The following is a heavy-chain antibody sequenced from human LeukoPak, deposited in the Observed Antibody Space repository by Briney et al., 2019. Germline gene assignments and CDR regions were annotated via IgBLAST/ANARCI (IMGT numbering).Heavy chain of an antibody. D-gene: IGHD6-13*01. J-gene: IGHJ6*04. V-gene: IGHV4-34*01. CDR2: INHSGST. CDR3: ARGESSSWSPYYYYYGMDV. CDR1: GGSFSGYY. Sequence: PSETLSLTCAVYGGSFSGYYWSWIRQPPGKGLEWIEEINHSGSTNYNPSLKSRVTISVDTSKNQFSLKLSSVTAADTAVYYCARGESSSWSPYYYYYGMDVWGKGTTVTVSS.